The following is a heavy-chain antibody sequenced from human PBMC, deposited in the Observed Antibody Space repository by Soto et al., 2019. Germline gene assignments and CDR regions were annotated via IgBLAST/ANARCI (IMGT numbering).Heavy chain of an antibody. Sequence: ASVKVSCKASGYTFTSYDINWVRQATGQGLEGMGWMNPNSGNTGYAQKFQGRVTMTRNTSISTAYMELSSLRSEDKAVYYCARVRMNYDFWSGSYMPYYYGMDVWGQGTTVTVSS. D-gene: IGHD3-3*01. V-gene: IGHV1-8*01. J-gene: IGHJ6*02. CDR1: GYTFTSYD. CDR3: ARVRMNYDFWSGSYMPYYYGMDV. CDR2: MNPNSGNT.